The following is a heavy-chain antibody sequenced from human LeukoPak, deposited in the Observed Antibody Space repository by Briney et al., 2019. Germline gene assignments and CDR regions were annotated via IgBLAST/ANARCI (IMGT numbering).Heavy chain of an antibody. CDR1: GFTFSSYA. Sequence: GGSLRLSCAASGFTFSSYAMHWVRQAPGKGLEWVAVISYDGSNKYYADSVKGRFTISRDNSKNTLYRQMNSLRAEDTAVYYCARAGGFLLRYFDWLLHMLNDPWGQGTLVTVSS. CDR2: ISYDGSNK. V-gene: IGHV3-30-3*01. CDR3: ARAGGFLLRYFDWLLHMLNDP. J-gene: IGHJ5*02. D-gene: IGHD3-9*01.